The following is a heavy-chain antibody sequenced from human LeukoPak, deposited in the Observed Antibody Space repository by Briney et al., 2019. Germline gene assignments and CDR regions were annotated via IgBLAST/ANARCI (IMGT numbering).Heavy chain of an antibody. CDR1: GFTFSSYG. CDR2: IRYDGSNK. V-gene: IGHV3-30*02. Sequence: GGSLRLSCAASGFTFSSYGMHWVRQAPGKGLEWVAFIRYDGSNKYYADSVKGRFTISRDNSKNTLYLQMNSLRAEDTAVYYCAKAYATGGYSGYHLLNPYYYYYMDVWGKGTTVTVSS. D-gene: IGHD5-12*01. J-gene: IGHJ6*03. CDR3: AKAYATGGYSGYHLLNPYYYYYMDV.